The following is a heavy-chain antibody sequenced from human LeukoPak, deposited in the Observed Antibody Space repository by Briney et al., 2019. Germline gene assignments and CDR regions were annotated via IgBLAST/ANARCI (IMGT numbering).Heavy chain of an antibody. CDR2: INYIGST. CDR1: GGSVSSGNYF. J-gene: IGHJ4*02. CDR3: ARLSKGRYFDYIFDY. Sequence: PSETLSLTCSVSGGSVSSGNYFWGWIRQPPGKGLEWIGNINYIGSTANNPSLKSRVSMSVDTSKNQFSLKMTYVAAADTAVYYCARLSKGRYFDYIFDYWGQGTLVTVSS. D-gene: IGHD3-9*01. V-gene: IGHV4-39*01.